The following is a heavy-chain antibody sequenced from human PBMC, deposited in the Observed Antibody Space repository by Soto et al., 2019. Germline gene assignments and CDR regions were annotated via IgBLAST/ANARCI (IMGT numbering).Heavy chain of an antibody. Sequence: VQLVESGGGLVQPGGSLRLSCAASGFSFSSYSMNWVRQAPGKGLEWVSSISSSTSYINYADSVKGRFTISRDNAKKSLYLQMNSLRAEDTAVYYCARGYTGYCSGGTCYWFDPWGQGTLVTVSS. J-gene: IGHJ5*02. CDR2: ISSSTSYI. CDR3: ARGYTGYCSGGTCYWFDP. CDR1: GFSFSSYS. V-gene: IGHV3-21*01. D-gene: IGHD2-15*01.